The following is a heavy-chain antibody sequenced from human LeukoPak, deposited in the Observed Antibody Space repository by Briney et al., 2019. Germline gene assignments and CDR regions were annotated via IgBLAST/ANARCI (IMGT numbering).Heavy chain of an antibody. D-gene: IGHD5-18*01. CDR3: ASLEKDTAMVRYYFDY. V-gene: IGHV4-39*07. Sequence: SETLSLTCTVSGGSISTSNYYWGWIRQPPGKGLEWIGNIFYSGSTYYSPSLKSRVTISVDKSKNQFSLKLSSVTAADTAVYYCASLEKDTAMVRYYFDYWGQGTLVTVSS. CDR2: IFYSGST. J-gene: IGHJ4*02. CDR1: GGSISTSNYY.